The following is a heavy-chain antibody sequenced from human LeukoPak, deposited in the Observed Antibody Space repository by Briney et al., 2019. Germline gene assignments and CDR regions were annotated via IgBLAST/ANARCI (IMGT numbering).Heavy chain of an antibody. D-gene: IGHD2-2*01. Sequence: GESLKISCEGSGYSFTTYWIAWVRQMPGKGLEWMGIIYPGDSDTRYSPSFQGQVTISADKSVRTAYLQWSSLKASDTAMYYCARSIGPGCSSTSCYVSFDYWGQGTLLTVSS. CDR3: ARSIGPGCSSTSCYVSFDY. CDR2: IYPGDSDT. J-gene: IGHJ4*02. CDR1: GYSFTTYW. V-gene: IGHV5-51*01.